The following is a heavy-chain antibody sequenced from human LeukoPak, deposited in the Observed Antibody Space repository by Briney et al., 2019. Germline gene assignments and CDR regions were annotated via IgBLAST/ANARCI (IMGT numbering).Heavy chain of an antibody. J-gene: IGHJ5*02. CDR2: TKNKAKSYTT. CDR3: AREKDSSGWYDGWFDP. V-gene: IGHV3-72*01. CDR1: GFTVSSNY. D-gene: IGHD6-19*01. Sequence: GGSLRLSCAASGFTVSSNYMSWVRQAPGKGLEWVGRTKNKAKSYTTEYAASVKGRFTISRDDSKNSLYLQMNNLKTEDTAVYYCAREKDSSGWYDGWFDPWGQGTLVTVSS.